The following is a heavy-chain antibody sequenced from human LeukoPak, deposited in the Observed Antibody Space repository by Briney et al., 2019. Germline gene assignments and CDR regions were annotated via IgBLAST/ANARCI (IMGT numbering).Heavy chain of an antibody. D-gene: IGHD2-21*01. CDR3: ARQPYILVANWFDP. Sequence: SETLSLTCTVSGGSISSTSDYWGWIRQPPGKGLEWIASIYYSGNSYHNPSLESRVTISVDTSKNQFSLSLSSVTAADTGVYYCARQPYILVANWFDPWGQGTLVTVSS. V-gene: IGHV4-39*01. J-gene: IGHJ5*02. CDR1: GGSISSTSDY. CDR2: IYYSGNS.